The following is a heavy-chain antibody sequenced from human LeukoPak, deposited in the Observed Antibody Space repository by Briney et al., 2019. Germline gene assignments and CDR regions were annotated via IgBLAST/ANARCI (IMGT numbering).Heavy chain of an antibody. J-gene: IGHJ5*02. V-gene: IGHV4-59*01. D-gene: IGHD5-18*01. CDR2: IYYSGST. CDR1: GGSISSYY. CDR3: ARDPAAYSYGSNWFDP. Sequence: SETLPLTCTVSGGSISSYYWSWIRQPPGKGLEWIGYIYYSGSTNYNPSLKSRVTISVDTSKNQFSLKLSSVTAADTAVYYCARDPAAYSYGSNWFDPWGQGTLVTVSS.